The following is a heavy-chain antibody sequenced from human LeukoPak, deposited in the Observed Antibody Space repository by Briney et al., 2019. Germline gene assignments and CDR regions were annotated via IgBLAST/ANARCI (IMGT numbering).Heavy chain of an antibody. CDR3: ARGEGGYSSGWFDY. D-gene: IGHD6-19*01. J-gene: IGHJ4*02. CDR2: IYYSGRT. CDR1: GGSISSYY. V-gene: IGHV4-59*01. Sequence: PSETLSLTCTVSGGSISSYYWGWIRPPPGKGLEWIGYIYYSGRTNYNPSLKSRVTISVDTSKNQFSLKLSSVTAAETAVYYCARGEGGYSSGWFDYWGQGTLVTVSS.